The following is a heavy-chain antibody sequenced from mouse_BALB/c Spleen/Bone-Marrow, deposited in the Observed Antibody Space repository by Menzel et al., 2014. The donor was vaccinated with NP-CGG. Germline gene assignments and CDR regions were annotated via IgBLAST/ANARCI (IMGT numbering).Heavy chain of an antibody. CDR3: ARLGYYGSFAY. J-gene: IGHJ3*01. V-gene: IGHV4-1*02. D-gene: IGHD1-2*01. Sequence: DVMLVESGGGPVQPGGSLKLSCAASGFDFSGFWMSWVRQAPGRGLEWIGEINPDSNTINYSPSLKDKFIISRDNAKNTLYLQMSKVRSEDTALYYCARLGYYGSFAYWGQGTLVAVSA. CDR1: GFDFSGFW. CDR2: INPDSNTI.